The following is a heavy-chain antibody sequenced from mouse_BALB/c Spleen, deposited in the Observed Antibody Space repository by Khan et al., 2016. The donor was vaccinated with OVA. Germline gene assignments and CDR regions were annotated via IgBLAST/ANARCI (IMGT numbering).Heavy chain of an antibody. CDR2: IWSDGST. Sequence: VQLQESGPGLVAPSQSLSITCTVSGFSLTSYGVSWVRQPPGKGLEWLGVIWSDGSTNYYSALISRLSTSKDNSKSQAFLKLTSLRADATATYSWAIIYLCYDWFAYGGQGTLVTVSA. CDR1: GFSLTSYG. V-gene: IGHV2-3*01. CDR3: AIIYLCYDWFAY. D-gene: IGHD2-12*01. J-gene: IGHJ3*01.